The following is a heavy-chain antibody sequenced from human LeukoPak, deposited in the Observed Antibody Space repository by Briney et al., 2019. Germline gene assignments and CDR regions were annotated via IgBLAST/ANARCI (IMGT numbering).Heavy chain of an antibody. D-gene: IGHD3-22*01. Sequence: GGSLRVSCAASGFTFISNWMSWVRQAPGKGLEWVANIKQEGSEKYYVDSVKGRFSISRDNAKNSLYLQMNSLRAEDTAVYYCARGGSRYDNWGQGTLVTVSS. CDR1: GFTFISNW. CDR3: ARGGSRYDN. CDR2: IKQEGSEK. V-gene: IGHV3-7*01. J-gene: IGHJ4*02.